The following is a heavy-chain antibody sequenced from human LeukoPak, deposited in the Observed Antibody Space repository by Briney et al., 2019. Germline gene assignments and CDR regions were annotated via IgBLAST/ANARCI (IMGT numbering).Heavy chain of an antibody. D-gene: IGHD4-17*01. Sequence: SAPLSLTCTVSGGSISSVSYYGSWIRQPAGKGLEWIGRIYTSGSTNYNPSLQSRVTISVDTSKNQFSLKLSSVTAADTAVYYCARDGWDYGDFRFWGQGTLVTVSS. V-gene: IGHV4-61*02. CDR2: IYTSGST. J-gene: IGHJ4*02. CDR3: ARDGWDYGDFRF. CDR1: GGSISSVSYY.